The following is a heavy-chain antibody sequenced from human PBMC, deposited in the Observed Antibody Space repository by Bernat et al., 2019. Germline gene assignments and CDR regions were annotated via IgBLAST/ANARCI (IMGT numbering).Heavy chain of an antibody. J-gene: IGHJ4*02. CDR3: ARGGRGYGDYAAPFDY. V-gene: IGHV4-30-4*01. CDR2: IYYSGST. Sequence: QVQLQESGPGLVKPSQTLSLTCTVSGGSISSGDYYWSWIRQPPGKGLEWIGYIYYSGSTYYNPSRKSRVTISVDTSKNQFSLKLSSVTAADTAVYYCARGGRGYGDYAAPFDYWGQGTLVTVSS. CDR1: GGSISSGDYY. D-gene: IGHD4-17*01.